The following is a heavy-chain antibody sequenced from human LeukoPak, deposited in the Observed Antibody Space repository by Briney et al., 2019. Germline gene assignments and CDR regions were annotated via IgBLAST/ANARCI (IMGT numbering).Heavy chain of an antibody. CDR2: NSGSGA. CDR1: GFTFSSYA. CDR3: ARGLSYAVAYGDY. V-gene: IGHV3-23*01. D-gene: IGHD6-19*01. J-gene: IGHJ4*02. Sequence: GGSLRLSCAASGFTFSSYAMSWVRQAPGKGLEWVSVNSGSGAYYADSVKGRFTISRDNSNNMLYLQLNSLRADDTAVYYCARGLSYAVAYGDYWGQGTLVTVSS.